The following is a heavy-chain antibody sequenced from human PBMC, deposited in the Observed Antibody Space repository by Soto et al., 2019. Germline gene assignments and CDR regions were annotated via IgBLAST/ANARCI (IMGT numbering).Heavy chain of an antibody. CDR2: IYYRGTT. Sequence: SETLSLTCTVSGGSVSSSSYYWGWIRQPPGKGLEWIGNIYYRGTTYYNPSLKSRVTISVDTSKNQFSLKLASVTAADTAVYYCARDYGDYQFDYWGQGTLVTVSS. J-gene: IGHJ4*02. CDR1: GGSVSSSSYY. D-gene: IGHD4-17*01. CDR3: ARDYGDYQFDY. V-gene: IGHV4-39*02.